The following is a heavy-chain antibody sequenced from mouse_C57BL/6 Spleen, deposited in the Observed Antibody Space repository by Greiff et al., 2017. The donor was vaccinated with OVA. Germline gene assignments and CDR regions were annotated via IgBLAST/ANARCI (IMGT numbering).Heavy chain of an antibody. CDR3: ARATVVNYFDY. CDR1: GYAFSSYW. Sequence: VQLQQSGAELVKPGASVKISCKASGYAFSSYWMNWVKQRPGKGLEWIGQIYPGDGDTTYNGKFKGKATLTADKSSSTAYMQLSSLTSEDSAVYFCARATVVNYFDYWGQGTTLTVSS. V-gene: IGHV1-80*01. CDR2: IYPGDGDT. J-gene: IGHJ2*01. D-gene: IGHD1-1*01.